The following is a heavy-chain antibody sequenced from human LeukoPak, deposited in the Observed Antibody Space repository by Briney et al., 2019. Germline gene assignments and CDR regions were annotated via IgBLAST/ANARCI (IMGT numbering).Heavy chain of an antibody. J-gene: IGHJ3*02. Sequence: ASETLSLTCTVSGGSISSYYWSWIRQPPGKGLEWIGYIYYSGSTNYNPSLKSRVTTSVDTSKNQFSLKLSSVTAADTAVYYCARLQGYCSGGSCYVDAFDIWGQGTMVTVSS. CDR3: ARLQGYCSGGSCYVDAFDI. CDR2: IYYSGST. CDR1: GGSISSYY. V-gene: IGHV4-59*08. D-gene: IGHD2-15*01.